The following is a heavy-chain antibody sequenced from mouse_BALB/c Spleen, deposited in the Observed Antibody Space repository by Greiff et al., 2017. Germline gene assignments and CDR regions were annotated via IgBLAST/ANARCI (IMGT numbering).Heavy chain of an antibody. CDR1: GYTFTSYW. Sequence: QVQLQQPGAELVRPGASVKLSCKASGYTFTSYWINWVKQRPGQGLEWIGNIYPSDSYTNYNQKFKGKATLTVDKSSSTAYMQLSSLTSEDSAVYYCARRKEDYAMDYWGQGTSVTVSS. J-gene: IGHJ4*01. CDR2: IYPSDSYT. V-gene: IGHV1-69*02. CDR3: ARRKEDYAMDY.